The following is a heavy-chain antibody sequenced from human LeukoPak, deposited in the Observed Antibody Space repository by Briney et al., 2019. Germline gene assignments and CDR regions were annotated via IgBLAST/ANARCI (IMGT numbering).Heavy chain of an antibody. CDR2: ISYDGSNK. Sequence: PGGSLRLSCAASGFTFSSYGMHWVRQAPGKGLEWVAVISYDGSNKYYADSVKGRFTISRDNSKNTLYLQMNSLRAEDTAVYYCAKDGSYYGSGQTDYWGQGTLVTVSS. D-gene: IGHD3-10*01. V-gene: IGHV3-30*18. J-gene: IGHJ4*02. CDR3: AKDGSYYGSGQTDY. CDR1: GFTFSSYG.